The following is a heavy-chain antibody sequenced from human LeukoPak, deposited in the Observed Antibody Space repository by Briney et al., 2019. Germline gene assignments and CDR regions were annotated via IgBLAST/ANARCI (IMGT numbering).Heavy chain of an antibody. J-gene: IGHJ6*03. CDR2: IKQDGSEK. D-gene: IGHD6-13*01. Sequence: GGSLRLSCAASGFTFSSYSMNWVRQAPGKGLEWVANIKQDGSEKYYVDSVKGRFTISRDNAKNSLYLQMNSLRAEDTAVYYCAREGSIAAAGYYYYYYMDVWGKGTTVTVSS. CDR3: AREGSIAAAGYYYYYYMDV. V-gene: IGHV3-7*01. CDR1: GFTFSSYS.